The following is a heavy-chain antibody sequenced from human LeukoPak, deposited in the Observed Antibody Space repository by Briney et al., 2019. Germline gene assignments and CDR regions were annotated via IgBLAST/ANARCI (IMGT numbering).Heavy chain of an antibody. Sequence: GGSLRLSCTASGLTLSTSGFNWVRQAPGKGLEWVASIGPTGSDRYHADPIKGRFTISRDNANNFLYLQMNSLRAEGTAVYYCATETNGRHYDYWGQGTLLTVSS. V-gene: IGHV3-21*06. CDR1: GLTLSTSG. D-gene: IGHD1-14*01. CDR2: IGPTGSDR. CDR3: ATETNGRHYDY. J-gene: IGHJ4*02.